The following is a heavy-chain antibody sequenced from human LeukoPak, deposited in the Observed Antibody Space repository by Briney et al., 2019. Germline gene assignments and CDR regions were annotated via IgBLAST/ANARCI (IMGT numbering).Heavy chain of an antibody. J-gene: IGHJ4*02. CDR1: GFTFSSYG. V-gene: IGHV3-30*02. D-gene: IGHD3-22*01. CDR2: IRYDGSNK. CDR3: ARAYYDSSGNPDY. Sequence: PGGSLRLSCAASGFTFSSYGMHWVRQAPGKGLEWVAFIRYDGSNKYYADSVKGRFTISRDNSKNTPYLQMNSLRAEDTAVYYCARAYYDSSGNPDYWGQGTLVTVSS.